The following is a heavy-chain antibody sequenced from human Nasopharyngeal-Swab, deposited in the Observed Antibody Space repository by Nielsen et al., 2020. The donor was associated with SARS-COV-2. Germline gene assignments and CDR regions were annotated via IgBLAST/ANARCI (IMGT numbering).Heavy chain of an antibody. D-gene: IGHD1-26*01. CDR2: ITNDGSNK. J-gene: IGHJ6*03. V-gene: IGHV3-30*04. CDR1: GFTFSFYS. Sequence: GESLKISCAASGFTFSFYSMHWVRQAPGKGLEWVAVITNDGSNKYSADSVQGRFTISRDNSNNTLFLHMNSLITEDTAVYYCVRGGGTYTGPAGYYYMDVWGKGTTVAVSS. CDR3: VRGGGTYTGPAGYYYMDV.